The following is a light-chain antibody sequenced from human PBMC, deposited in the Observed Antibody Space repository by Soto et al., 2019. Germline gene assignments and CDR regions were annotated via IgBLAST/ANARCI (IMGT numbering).Light chain of an antibody. CDR1: QDISNY. V-gene: IGKV1-33*01. J-gene: IGKJ4*01. CDR2: DAS. Sequence: DIQMTQSPSSLSASVGDRVTITCQASQDISNYLNWYQQKPGKAPKLLIYDASNLETGVPSRFSGSGSGTDFTFTISSLQPEDIATYYCQQYDHVALAFGGGTKVEIK. CDR3: QQYDHVALA.